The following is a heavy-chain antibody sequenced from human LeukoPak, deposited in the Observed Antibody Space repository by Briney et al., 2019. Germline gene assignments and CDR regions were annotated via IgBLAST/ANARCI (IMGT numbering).Heavy chain of an antibody. Sequence: SETLSLTCTVSGGSISSSSYYWGWIRQPPGKGLEWIGSIYYSGSTYYNPSLKSRVTISVDTSENQFSLKLSSVTAADTAVYYCARQGVGGSGLIMDALDIWGQGTMVTVSS. CDR2: IYYSGST. V-gene: IGHV4-39*01. CDR3: ARQGVGGSGLIMDALDI. J-gene: IGHJ3*02. CDR1: GGSISSSSYY. D-gene: IGHD2-15*01.